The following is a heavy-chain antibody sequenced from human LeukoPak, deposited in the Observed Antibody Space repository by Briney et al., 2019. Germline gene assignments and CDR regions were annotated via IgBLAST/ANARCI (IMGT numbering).Heavy chain of an antibody. CDR2: ISGSGTGT. CDR3: ANAPHPYCGSPSCYTRPYY. V-gene: IGHV3-23*01. D-gene: IGHD2-2*02. J-gene: IGHJ4*02. CDR1: GFTFSSYA. Sequence: LAGGSLRLSCAASGFTFSSYAMSWVRQAPGKGLEWVSAISGSGTGTYYADSAKGRFTISRDNSKNTLYLQMSSLRAEDTAVYYCANAPHPYCGSPSCYTRPYYWGQGTLVTVSS.